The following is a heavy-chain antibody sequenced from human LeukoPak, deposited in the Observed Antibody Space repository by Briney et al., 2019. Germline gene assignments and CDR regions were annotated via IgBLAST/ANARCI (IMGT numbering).Heavy chain of an antibody. J-gene: IGHJ6*02. D-gene: IGHD6-19*01. CDR2: INTGNDNT. CDR3: ARGREYSSGWYPYYYYGVDV. Sequence: ASVKVSCKASGYTFTTYAMHWVRQAPGQRLEWMGWINTGNDNTKYSQRFQGRVTITRDASASTAYMDLSSLRSEDTAVYYCARGREYSSGWYPYYYYGVDVWGQGTTVTVSS. CDR1: GYTFTTYA. V-gene: IGHV1-3*04.